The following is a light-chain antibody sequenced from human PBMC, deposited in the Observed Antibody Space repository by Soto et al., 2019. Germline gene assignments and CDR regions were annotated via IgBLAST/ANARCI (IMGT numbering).Light chain of an antibody. V-gene: IGLV2-14*01. CDR3: RSFTTSNTPHFV. CDR2: EVS. J-gene: IGLJ1*01. Sequence: QSALTQPASVSGSPGQSITISCTGTSSDVGGYNYVSWFQQHPGRAPKLMIYEVSNRPSGVSNRFSGSKSGTTASLSISGLQAEDEADYYCRSFTTSNTPHFVFGTGTKLTVL. CDR1: SSDVGGYNY.